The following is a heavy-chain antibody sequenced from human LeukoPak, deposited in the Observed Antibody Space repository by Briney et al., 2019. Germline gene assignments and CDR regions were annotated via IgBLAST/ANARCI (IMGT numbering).Heavy chain of an antibody. D-gene: IGHD3-3*01. J-gene: IGHJ5*02. CDR1: GYTFTSYD. Sequence: ASVKVSCKASGYTFTSYDINWVRQATGQGLEWMGWMNPNSGNTGYAQKFQGRVTMTRNTSISTAYTELSSLRSEDTAVYYCARGFFGDTYYDFWSGYFGTVGWFDPWGQGTLVTVSS. CDR2: MNPNSGNT. V-gene: IGHV1-8*01. CDR3: ARGFFGDTYYDFWSGYFGTVGWFDP.